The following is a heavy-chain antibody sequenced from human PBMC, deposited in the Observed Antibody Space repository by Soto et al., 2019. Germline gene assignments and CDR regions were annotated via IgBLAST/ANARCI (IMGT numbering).Heavy chain of an antibody. V-gene: IGHV1-58*01. CDR1: GFTFTSSA. CDR3: AARYLGQPLLGDAFDI. CDR2: IVVGSGNT. Sequence: GASVKVSCKASGFTFTSSAVQWVRQARGQRLEWIGWIVVGSGNTNYAQKFQERVTITRDMSTSTAYMELSSLRSADTALYYCAARYLGQPLLGDAFDIWGQGTMVTVPS. J-gene: IGHJ3*02. D-gene: IGHD3-9*01.